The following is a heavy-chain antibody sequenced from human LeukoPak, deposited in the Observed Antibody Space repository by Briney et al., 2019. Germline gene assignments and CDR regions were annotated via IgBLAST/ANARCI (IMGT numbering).Heavy chain of an antibody. CDR1: GASISSYY. D-gene: IGHD6-6*01. CDR3: AREHRSSKYFDS. Sequence: SETLSLTCTVSGASISSYYWSWIRQPPGKGLEWIGYIDYSGSTNYTPSLKSRVTISVDTSKNEFSLKMNSVTAADTAVYYCAREHRSSKYFDSWGQGALMIVSS. J-gene: IGHJ4*02. V-gene: IGHV4-4*08. CDR2: IDYSGST.